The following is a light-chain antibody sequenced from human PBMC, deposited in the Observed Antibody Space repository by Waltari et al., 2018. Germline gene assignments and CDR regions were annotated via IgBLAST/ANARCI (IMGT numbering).Light chain of an antibody. V-gene: IGLV1-44*01. CDR1: SSNIAIII. CDR2: SNN. J-gene: IGLJ3*02. CDR3: AAWDNNLIGVL. Sequence: QSVMTQPPSVSGTPGQRVTISCSGSSSNIAIIILICYQQLPGTAPKLLIYSNNQRPSGVPDRFSGSRSGTSASLAISGLQSEDEADYYCAAWDNNLIGVLFGGGTKLTVL.